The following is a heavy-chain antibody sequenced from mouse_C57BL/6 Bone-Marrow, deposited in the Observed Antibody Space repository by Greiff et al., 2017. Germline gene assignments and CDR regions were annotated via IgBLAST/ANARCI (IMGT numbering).Heavy chain of an antibody. CDR1: GYTFTSYW. CDR2: IDPSDSYT. Sequence: VQLQQPGAELVMPGASVKLSCKASGYTFTSYWMPWVKQRPGQGLEWIGEIDPSDSYTNYNQKFKGKSTLTVDKSSSTAYMQLSSLTSEDSAVYYLARVIYYDDLYYFDYGGKGTTLTVAS. D-gene: IGHD2-4*01. J-gene: IGHJ2*01. CDR3: ARVIYYDDLYYFDY. V-gene: IGHV1-69*01.